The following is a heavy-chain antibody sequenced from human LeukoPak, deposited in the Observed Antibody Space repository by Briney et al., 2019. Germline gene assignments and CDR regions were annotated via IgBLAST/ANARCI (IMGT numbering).Heavy chain of an antibody. J-gene: IGHJ4*02. Sequence: ASVKVSCTASGYTFTSYGISWVRQAPGQGLEWMGWISAYNGNTNYAQKLQGRVTMTTDTSTSTAYMELRSLRSDDTAVYYCARGYCSGGSCYSEHDYWGQGTMVTVSS. D-gene: IGHD2-15*01. CDR1: GYTFTSYG. CDR3: ARGYCSGGSCYSEHDY. CDR2: ISAYNGNT. V-gene: IGHV1-18*01.